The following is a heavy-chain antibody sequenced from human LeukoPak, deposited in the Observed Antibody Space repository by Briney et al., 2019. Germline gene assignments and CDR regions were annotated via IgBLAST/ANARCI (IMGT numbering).Heavy chain of an antibody. CDR2: IIPIFGTA. J-gene: IGHJ6*02. Sequence: GSSVKVSCKASGGTFSSYAISWVRQAPGQGLEWMGGIIPIFGTANYAQKFQGRVTITADESTSTAYMELSSLRSEDTAVYYCARESIVVVPAAMPDYYYYGMDVWGQGTTVTVSS. V-gene: IGHV1-69*01. CDR1: GGTFSSYA. CDR3: ARESIVVVPAAMPDYYYYGMDV. D-gene: IGHD2-2*01.